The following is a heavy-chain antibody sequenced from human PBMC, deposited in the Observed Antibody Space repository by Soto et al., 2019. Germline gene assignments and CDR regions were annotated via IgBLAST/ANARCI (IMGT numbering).Heavy chain of an antibody. Sequence: GASVKVSCKASGYTFTSYAMHWVRQAPGQGLERMGWINAGNGNTKYSQKFQGRVTITRDTSASTAYMELSSLRSEDTAVYYCARLSSGWYAEYFQHWGQGTLVTVSS. CDR3: ARLSSGWYAEYFQH. J-gene: IGHJ1*01. V-gene: IGHV1-3*01. CDR1: GYTFTSYA. CDR2: INAGNGNT. D-gene: IGHD6-19*01.